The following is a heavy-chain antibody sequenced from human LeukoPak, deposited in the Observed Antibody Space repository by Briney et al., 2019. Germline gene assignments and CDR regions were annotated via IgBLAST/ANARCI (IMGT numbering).Heavy chain of an antibody. CDR2: ITTTGTT. CDR3: ARVWQDYSGVDY. V-gene: IGHV3-48*02. D-gene: IGHD2-21*01. J-gene: IGHJ4*02. Sequence: GGSLRLSCAASGFRFSDYHINWVRQAPGKGLEWISYITTTGTTIYADFVKGRFVISRDNAKSSLYLQMDSLRDEDTAVYYCARVWQDYSGVDYWGQGALVTVAS. CDR1: GFRFSDYH.